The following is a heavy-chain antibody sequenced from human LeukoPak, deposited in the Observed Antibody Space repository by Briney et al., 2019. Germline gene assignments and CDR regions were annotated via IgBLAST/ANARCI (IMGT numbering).Heavy chain of an antibody. D-gene: IGHD6-6*01. V-gene: IGHV1-69*05. CDR2: IIPIFGTA. Sequence: VASVKVSCKASGGTFSSYAISWVRQAPGQGLEWMGGIIPIFGTANYAQKFQGRVTITTDESTSTAYMELSSLRSEDTAVYYCARDLSSSSVFFDYWGQGTLVTVSS. CDR3: ARDLSSSSVFFDY. J-gene: IGHJ4*02. CDR1: GGTFSSYA.